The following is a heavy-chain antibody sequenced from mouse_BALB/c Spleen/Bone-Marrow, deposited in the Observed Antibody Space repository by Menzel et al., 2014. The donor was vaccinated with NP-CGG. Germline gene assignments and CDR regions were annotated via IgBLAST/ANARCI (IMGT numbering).Heavy chain of an antibody. CDR3: VRGDGYYWYFDV. CDR2: IWTNGGT. D-gene: IGHD2-3*01. J-gene: IGHJ1*01. V-gene: IGHV2-9-2*01. Sequence: VHLVESGPGLVTPSQSLSITCTVSGFSLTSYDISWIRQPPGKGLEWLGVIWTNGGTNYNSAFMSRLSISKDNSKSQVFLKIHSLQTDDTAIYCWVRGDGYYWYFDVWGEGTTVAVSS. CDR1: GFSLTSYD.